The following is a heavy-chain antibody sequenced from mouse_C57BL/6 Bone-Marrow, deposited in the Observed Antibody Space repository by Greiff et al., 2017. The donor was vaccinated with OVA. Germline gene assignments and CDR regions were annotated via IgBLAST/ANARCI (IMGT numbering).Heavy chain of an antibody. CDR2: INPNNGGT. V-gene: IGHV1-18*01. J-gene: IGHJ1*03. CDR1: GYTFTDYN. Sequence: EVQLQQSGPELVKPGASVKIPCKASGYTFTDYNMDWVKQSHGKSLEWIGDINPNNGGTIYNQKFKGKATLTVDKSSSTAYMELRSLTSEDTAVYYCARPITTGVATPYWYFDVGGTGTTVTVSS. D-gene: IGHD1-1*01. CDR3: ARPITTGVATPYWYFDV.